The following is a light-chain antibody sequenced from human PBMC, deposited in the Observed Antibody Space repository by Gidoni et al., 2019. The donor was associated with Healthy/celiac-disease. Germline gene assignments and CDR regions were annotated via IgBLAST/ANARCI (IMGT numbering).Light chain of an antibody. CDR3: SSYTSSSTLV. CDR1: SSDVGGYNY. J-gene: IGLJ2*01. CDR2: DVS. V-gene: IGLV2-14*01. Sequence: QSPLTQPASVSGSPGQSITISCTGTSSDVGGYNYVSWYQQHPVKAPKLMIYDVSNRPSGVSNRFSGAKSGNTASLTISGLQAEDEADYYCSSYTSSSTLVFGGGTKLTVL.